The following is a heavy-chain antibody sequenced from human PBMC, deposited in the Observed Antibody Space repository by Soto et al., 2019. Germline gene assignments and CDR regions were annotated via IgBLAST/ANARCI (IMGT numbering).Heavy chain of an antibody. D-gene: IGHD3-22*01. V-gene: IGHV3-30*18. Sequence: QVQLVESGGGVVQPGRSLRLSCAASGFTFSSYGMHWVRQAPGKGLEWVAVISYDGSNKYYADSVKGRFTISRDNSKNTLYLQMNSLRTEDTAVYYCAKTPGDYEVPYYFDYWGQGTLVTVSS. CDR2: ISYDGSNK. J-gene: IGHJ4*02. CDR3: AKTPGDYEVPYYFDY. CDR1: GFTFSSYG.